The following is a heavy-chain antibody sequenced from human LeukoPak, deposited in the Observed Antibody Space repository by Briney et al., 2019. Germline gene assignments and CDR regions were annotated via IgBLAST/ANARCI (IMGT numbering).Heavy chain of an antibody. V-gene: IGHV3-23*01. D-gene: IGHD4-23*01. J-gene: IGHJ4*02. CDR1: GFTFSSYA. CDR2: FTNSGSTT. Sequence: GGSLRLSCAASGFTFSSYAMSWVRQAPGKGLEWVSGFTNSGSTTHYADSVKGRFTISRDNSKNTLYLQMNSLRAEDTAVYYCAKVLVTGNSPFDYWGQGALVTVSS. CDR3: AKVLVTGNSPFDY.